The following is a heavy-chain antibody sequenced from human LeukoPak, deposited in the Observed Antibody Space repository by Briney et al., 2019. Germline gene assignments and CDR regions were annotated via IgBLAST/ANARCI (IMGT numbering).Heavy chain of an antibody. CDR2: IHYSGST. D-gene: IGHD3-22*01. Sequence: SETLSLTCTVSGGSISRGAYYWSWIRQHQGKGLEWIGYIHYSGSTYYNPSLKSRVTISVDTSKNQFSLNLSSVTAADTAVYYCARAPDPNFYDRSGFDYWGQGTLITVSS. V-gene: IGHV4-31*03. J-gene: IGHJ4*02. CDR1: GGSISRGAYY. CDR3: ARAPDPNFYDRSGFDY.